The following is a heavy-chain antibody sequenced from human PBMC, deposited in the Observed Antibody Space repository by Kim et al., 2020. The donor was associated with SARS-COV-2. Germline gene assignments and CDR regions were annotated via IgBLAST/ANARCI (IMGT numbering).Heavy chain of an antibody. CDR1: GFPFAGFSFGSYW. CDR2: IKQDGTRE. V-gene: IGHV3-7*03. D-gene: IGHD6-19*01. CDR3: ARTVAGRIDAFD. Sequence: GGSLRLSCVASGFPFAGFSFGSYWMSWVRQAPGKGLEWVANIKQDGTREYYVESMKGRFTISRDNAQNSLYLEMTSLRADDTAVYYCARTVAGRIDAFD. J-gene: IGHJ3*02.